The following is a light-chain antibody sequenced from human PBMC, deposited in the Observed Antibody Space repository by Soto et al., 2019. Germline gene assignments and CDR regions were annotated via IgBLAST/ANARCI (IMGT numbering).Light chain of an antibody. CDR1: SSNIGAGYD. Sequence: QSVLTQPPSVSGAPGQRVTISCTGSSSNIGAGYDVHWYQQLPGTAPKLLIYGNSNRPSGVPDRFSGSKSGTSASLPITGXXXXXXXXYYCQSYDSSLSGWVFGGGTQL. CDR3: QSYDSSLSGWV. J-gene: IGLJ3*02. V-gene: IGLV1-40*01. CDR2: GNS.